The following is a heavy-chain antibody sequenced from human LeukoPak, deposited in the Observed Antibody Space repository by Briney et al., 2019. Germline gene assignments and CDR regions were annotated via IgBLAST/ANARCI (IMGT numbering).Heavy chain of an antibody. CDR1: GFSFSRYS. V-gene: IGHV3-21*01. CDR2: ISISSGSI. D-gene: IGHD3-22*01. Sequence: GGSLRLSCVASGFSFSRYSMNWVRQAPGEGLERVSSISISSGSIYYADSVKGRFTISRDNAKNSLYLHMNSLRAEDTAIYYCAKTYYYDSVGYSPFDYWGQGSRVIVSS. J-gene: IGHJ4*02. CDR3: AKTYYYDSVGYSPFDY.